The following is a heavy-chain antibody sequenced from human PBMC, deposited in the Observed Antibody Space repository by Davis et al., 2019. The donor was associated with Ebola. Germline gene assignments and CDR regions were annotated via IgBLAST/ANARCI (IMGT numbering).Heavy chain of an antibody. Sequence: GESLKISCKGSGYSFTSYWIGWVRQMPGKGLEWMGIIYPGDSDTRYSPSFQGQVTISADKSISTAYLQWSSLKASDTAMYYCARQGSFYYYYYGMDVWGQGTTVIVSS. CDR2: IYPGDSDT. CDR1: GYSFTSYW. D-gene: IGHD3-10*01. V-gene: IGHV5-51*01. CDR3: ARQGSFYYYYYGMDV. J-gene: IGHJ6*02.